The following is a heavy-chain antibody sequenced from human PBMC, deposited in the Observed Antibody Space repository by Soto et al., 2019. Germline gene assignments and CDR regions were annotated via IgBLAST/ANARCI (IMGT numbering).Heavy chain of an antibody. V-gene: IGHV1-18*01. CDR2: ISAYNGNT. Sequence: QVQLVQSGAEVKKPGASVKVSCKASGYTFTSYAISWVRQAPGQGLEWMGWISAYNGNTNYAQNLQGRVTMTTDTSTGTAYMELRRLRSEDTSVYYCARGSPPIASWGQGTLVTVSS. CDR1: GYTFTSYA. J-gene: IGHJ5*02. CDR3: ARGSPPIAS. D-gene: IGHD3-3*02.